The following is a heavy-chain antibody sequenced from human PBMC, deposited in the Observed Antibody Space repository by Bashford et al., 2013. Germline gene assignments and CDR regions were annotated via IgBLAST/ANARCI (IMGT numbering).Heavy chain of an antibody. Sequence: SGPTLVKPTQTLTLTCTFSGFSLSTNGVGVGWIRQPPGKALEWLAVIYWNENERYSPSLRSRLTITKDTSKNQVVLTMTNMDPVDTALYFCARAPLADKGDNWFDLWGQGILVTVSS. CDR1: GFSLSTNGVG. J-gene: IGHJ5*02. CDR2: IYWNENE. V-gene: IGHV2-5*01. D-gene: IGHD6-19*01. CDR3: ARAPLADKGDNWFDL.